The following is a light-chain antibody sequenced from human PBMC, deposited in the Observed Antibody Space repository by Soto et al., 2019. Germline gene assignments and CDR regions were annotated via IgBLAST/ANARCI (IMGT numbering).Light chain of an antibody. CDR3: QHYNSYSEA. V-gene: IGKV1-5*03. CDR1: QSISSW. J-gene: IGKJ1*01. CDR2: KAS. Sequence: DIQMTQSPSTLSAPVGDRLTVACRASQSISSWLAWYQQKPGKAPKLLIYKASTLKSGVPSRFSGSGSGTEFTLTISSLQPDDFATYYCQHYNSYSEAFGQGTKVDIK.